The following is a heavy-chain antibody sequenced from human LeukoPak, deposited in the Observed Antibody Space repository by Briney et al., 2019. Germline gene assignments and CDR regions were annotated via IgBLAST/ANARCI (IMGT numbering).Heavy chain of an antibody. V-gene: IGHV3-23*01. CDR2: VSGSGRST. D-gene: IGHD1-20*01. Sequence: GGSLRLSCAASGFTSSAFAMSWVRQAPGKGLEWVSAVSGSGRSTFFADSLKGRFTISRDNSKNTLYLQMNSLRAEDTALYYCAKAANWNDRHNYNYYYGMDVWGQGTTVTVSS. J-gene: IGHJ6*02. CDR3: AKAANWNDRHNYNYYYGMDV. CDR1: GFTSSAFA.